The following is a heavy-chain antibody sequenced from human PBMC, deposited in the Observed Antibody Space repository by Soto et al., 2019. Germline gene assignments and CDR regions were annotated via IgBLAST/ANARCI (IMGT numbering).Heavy chain of an antibody. V-gene: IGHV4-34*01. J-gene: IGHJ6*03. Sequence: SETLSLTCAVYGGSFSGYYWSWIRQPPGKGLEWIGEINHSGSTNYNPSLKSRVTISVDTSKNQFSLKLSSVTAADTAVYYCTRVSLRFESYYYMDVWGKGTTVTVSS. CDR1: GGSFSGYY. CDR3: TRVSLRFESYYYMDV. D-gene: IGHD3-3*01. CDR2: INHSGST.